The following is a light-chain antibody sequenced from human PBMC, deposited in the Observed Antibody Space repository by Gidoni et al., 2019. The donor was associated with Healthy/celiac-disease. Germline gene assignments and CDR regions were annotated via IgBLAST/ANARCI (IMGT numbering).Light chain of an antibody. CDR1: QSVSSSY. V-gene: IGKV3-20*01. J-gene: IGKJ4*01. CDR3: QQYGSSPELT. CDR2: GAS. Sequence: EIVLTPSPGTLSLSPGEGATRSCRASQSVSSSYLAWYQQKPGQAPRPLIYGASSRATGIPDRFSGSGSGTDFTLTISRLEPEDFAVYYCQQYGSSPELTFGGGTKVEIK.